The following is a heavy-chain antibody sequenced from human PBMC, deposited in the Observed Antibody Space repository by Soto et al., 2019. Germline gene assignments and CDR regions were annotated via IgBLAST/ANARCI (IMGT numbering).Heavy chain of an antibody. J-gene: IGHJ4*02. CDR3: ARVGYSNYEGKDYFDY. Sequence: SETLSLTCTVSGGSISSGGYYWSWIRQHPGKGLEWIGYIYYSGSTYYNPSLKSRVTISVDTSKNQFSLKLSSVTAADAAVYYCARVGYSNYEGKDYFDYWGQGTLVTVSS. V-gene: IGHV4-31*03. CDR1: GGSISSGGYY. CDR2: IYYSGST. D-gene: IGHD4-4*01.